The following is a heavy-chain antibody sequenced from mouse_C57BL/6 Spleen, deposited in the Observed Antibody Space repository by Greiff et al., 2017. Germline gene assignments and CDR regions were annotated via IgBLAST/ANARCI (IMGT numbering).Heavy chain of an antibody. CDR2: ISSGGSYT. V-gene: IGHV5-6*01. CDR3: AREEGYDGYLAY. CDR1: GFTFSSYG. J-gene: IGHJ3*01. D-gene: IGHD2-3*01. Sequence: EVHLVESGGDLVKPGGSLKLSCAASGFTFSSYGMSWVRQTPDKRLEWVATISSGGSYTYYPDSVKGRFTISRDNAKNTLYLQMSSLKSEDTAMYYCAREEGYDGYLAYWGQGTLVTVSA.